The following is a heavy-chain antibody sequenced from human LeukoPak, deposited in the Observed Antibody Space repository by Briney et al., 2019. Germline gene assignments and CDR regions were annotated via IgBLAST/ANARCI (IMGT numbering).Heavy chain of an antibody. V-gene: IGHV4-34*01. J-gene: IGHJ6*03. CDR1: GFTFSSYG. D-gene: IGHD6-13*01. CDR2: INHSGST. Sequence: GSLRLSCAASGFTFSSYGMSWVRQPPGKGLEWIGEINHSGSTNYNPSLKSRVTISVDTSKNQFSLKLSSVTAADTAVYYCARVAAAGTGIFVNFYYSMDIWGKGTTVTISS. CDR3: ARVAAAGTGIFVNFYYSMDI.